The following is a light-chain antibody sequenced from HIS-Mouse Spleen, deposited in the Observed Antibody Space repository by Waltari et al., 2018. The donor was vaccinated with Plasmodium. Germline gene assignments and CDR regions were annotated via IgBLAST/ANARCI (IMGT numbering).Light chain of an antibody. J-gene: IGLJ3*02. Sequence: SYELTQPPSVSVSPGQTARITCSVDALPKQYAYWYQQKSGQAPVLVIYEDSKRPSGIPERVSGSSSGTMATVNIRWAQVEDEADYYCYSTDSSGNHRVFGGGTKLTVL. CDR3: YSTDSSGNHRV. V-gene: IGLV3-10*01. CDR2: EDS. CDR1: ALPKQY.